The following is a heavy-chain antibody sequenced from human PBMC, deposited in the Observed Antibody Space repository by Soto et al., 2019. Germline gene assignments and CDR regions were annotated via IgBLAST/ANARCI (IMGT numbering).Heavy chain of an antibody. CDR2: IYYSGST. Sequence: SETLSLTCTVSGGSVSSGSYYWSWIRKPPGKGLEWIGYIYYSGSTNYNPSLKSRVTISVDTSKNQFSLKLSSVTAADTAVYYCAREVRIAAAPVGSGMDVWGQGTTVTVSS. J-gene: IGHJ6*02. D-gene: IGHD6-13*01. CDR3: AREVRIAAAPVGSGMDV. V-gene: IGHV4-61*01. CDR1: GGSVSSGSYY.